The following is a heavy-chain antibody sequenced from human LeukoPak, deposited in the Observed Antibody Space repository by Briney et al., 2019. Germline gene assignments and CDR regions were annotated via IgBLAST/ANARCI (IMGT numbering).Heavy chain of an antibody. V-gene: IGHV4-38-2*02. CDR2: IYHSGST. Sequence: SETLSLTCTVSGYSISSGYYWGWIRQPPGKGLEWIGSIYHSGSTYYNPSLKSRVTISVDTSKNQFSLKLSSVTAADTAVYYCARVERSNYPYYYYYYMDVWGKGTTVTVSS. CDR1: GYSISSGYY. D-gene: IGHD4-11*01. J-gene: IGHJ6*03. CDR3: ARVERSNYPYYYYYYMDV.